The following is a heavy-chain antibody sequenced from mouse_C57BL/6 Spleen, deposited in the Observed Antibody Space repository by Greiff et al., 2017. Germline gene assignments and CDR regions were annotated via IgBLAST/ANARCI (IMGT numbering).Heavy chain of an antibody. CDR2: ISDGGSYT. D-gene: IGHD2-4*01. CDR3: ARDGDYGGGDYAMDY. J-gene: IGHJ4*01. V-gene: IGHV5-4*01. Sequence: EVQGVESGGGLVKPGGSLKLSCAASGFTFSSYAMSWVRQTPEKRLEWVATISDGGSYTYYPDNVKGRFTISRDNAKNNLYLQMSHLKSEDAAMYYCARDGDYGGGDYAMDYWGQGTSVTVSS. CDR1: GFTFSSYA.